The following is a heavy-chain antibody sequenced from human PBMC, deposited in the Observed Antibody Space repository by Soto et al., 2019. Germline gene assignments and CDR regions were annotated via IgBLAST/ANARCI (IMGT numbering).Heavy chain of an antibody. V-gene: IGHV4-59*11. CDR3: ARDSASGWSLTDY. CDR2: IYYSGST. Sequence: PSETLSLTCTVSGGSISSHYWSWIRQPPGKGLEWIGYIYYSGSTNYKPSLKSRVTISVDTSKNQFSLRLSSVTAADTAVYYCARDSASGWSLTDYWGQGTLGTVSS. D-gene: IGHD6-19*01. CDR1: GGSISSHY. J-gene: IGHJ4*02.